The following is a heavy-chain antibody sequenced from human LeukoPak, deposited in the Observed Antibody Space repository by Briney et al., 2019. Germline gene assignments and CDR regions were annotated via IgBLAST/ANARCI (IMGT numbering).Heavy chain of an antibody. Sequence: GSVKVSCTASGYTFTGYSMHWVRQAPGQGLEWMGWINPNSGGTNYAQNFQGRVTITRDTSISTAYMELSRLRSDDTAVYYCARDPREVYYGMDVWGQGTTVTVSS. J-gene: IGHJ6*02. V-gene: IGHV1-2*02. CDR2: INPNSGGT. CDR1: GYTFTGYS. CDR3: ARDPREVYYGMDV.